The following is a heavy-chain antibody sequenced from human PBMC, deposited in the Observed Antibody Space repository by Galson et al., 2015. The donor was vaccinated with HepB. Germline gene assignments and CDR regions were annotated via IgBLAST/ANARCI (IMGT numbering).Heavy chain of an antibody. CDR2: IIPIFGTA. V-gene: IGHV1-69*01. Sequence: QSGAEVKKPGESLKISCKGSGYSFTSYWIGWVRQMPGKGLEWMGIIPIFGTANYAQKFQGRVTITADESTSTAYMELSSLRSEDTAVYYCARELRDSSGYYYYYYYMDVWGKGTTVTVSS. J-gene: IGHJ6*03. CDR1: GYSFTSYW. CDR3: ARELRDSSGYYYYYYYMDV. D-gene: IGHD3-22*01.